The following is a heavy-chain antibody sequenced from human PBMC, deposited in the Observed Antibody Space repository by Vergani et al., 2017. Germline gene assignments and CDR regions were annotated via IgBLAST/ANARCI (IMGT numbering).Heavy chain of an antibody. CDR2: INPNSGGT. CDR3: ARTGAAEWDGYYYSYWFDP. V-gene: IGHV1-2*02. CDR1: GYTFTGYY. J-gene: IGHJ5*02. D-gene: IGHD3-22*01. Sequence: QVQPVQSGAEVKKPGASVKVSCKAFGYTFTGYYMHRVRQASGQGREWMGWINPNSGGTNYAQKFQGRVTMTRDTSISTAYMELSRLRSDDTAVYYCARTGAAEWDGYYYSYWFDPWGQGTLVTVSS.